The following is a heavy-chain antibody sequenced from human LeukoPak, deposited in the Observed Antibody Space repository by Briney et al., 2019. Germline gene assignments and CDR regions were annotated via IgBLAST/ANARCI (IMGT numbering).Heavy chain of an antibody. CDR2: MFYSGST. CDR1: GGSPITGTYY. V-gene: IGHV4-39*07. D-gene: IGHD2-15*01. CDR3: ARDIAINWFYT. Sequence: SETLSLTCAVSGGSPITGTYYWGWIRQPPGKGLEWIGNMFYSGSTYYNPSLESRVTISLDTSKNQFSLRLRSVTAADTAVYYCARDIAINWFYTWGQGTLVTVSS. J-gene: IGHJ5*02.